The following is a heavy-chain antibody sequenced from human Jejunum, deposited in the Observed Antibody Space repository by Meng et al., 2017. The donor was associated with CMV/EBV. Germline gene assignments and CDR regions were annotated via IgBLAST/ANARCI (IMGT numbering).Heavy chain of an antibody. V-gene: IGHV3-30-3*01. CDR3: GKSSGWLADS. Sequence: QVQLVESGGGGVQPGRSLRLSCAASGFIFSTYAMHCVRQAPDKGLEWVATITYDGTQKFYTDSVQGRFTISRDNSKNTLYLQMDSLREEDTAVYYCGKSSGWLADSWGQGTLVTVSS. J-gene: IGHJ4*02. CDR2: ITYDGTQK. D-gene: IGHD6-19*01. CDR1: GFIFSTYA.